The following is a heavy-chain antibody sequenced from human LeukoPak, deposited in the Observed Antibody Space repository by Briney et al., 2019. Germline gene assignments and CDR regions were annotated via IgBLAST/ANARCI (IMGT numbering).Heavy chain of an antibody. CDR2: IRYDGNNK. D-gene: IGHD1-26*01. Sequence: GGSLRLSCAASGFTFSSYAMHWVRQAPGKGLEWVAFIRYDGNNKYYADSVKGRFTISRDNAENTLYLQMSSLRAEDTAVYYCAKKYSTGLDPWGQGTLVTVSS. J-gene: IGHJ5*02. CDR1: GFTFSSYA. CDR3: AKKYSTGLDP. V-gene: IGHV3-30*02.